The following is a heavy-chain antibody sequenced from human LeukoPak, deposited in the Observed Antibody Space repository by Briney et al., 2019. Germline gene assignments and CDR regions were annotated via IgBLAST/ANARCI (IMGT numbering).Heavy chain of an antibody. CDR3: AGGDIVVVPAATHYYYYGMDV. D-gene: IGHD2-2*01. V-gene: IGHV1-69*06. CDR1: GGTFSSYA. CDR2: IIPNFGTA. Sequence: SVKVSCKASGGTFSSYAISWVRQAPGQGLEWMGGIIPNFGTANYAQKFQGRVTITADKSTSTAYMELSSLRSEDTAVYYCAGGDIVVVPAATHYYYYGMDVWGKGTTVTVSS. J-gene: IGHJ6*04.